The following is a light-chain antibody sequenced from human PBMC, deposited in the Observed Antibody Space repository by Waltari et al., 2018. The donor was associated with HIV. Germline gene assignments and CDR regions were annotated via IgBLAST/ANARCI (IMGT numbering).Light chain of an antibody. Sequence: EIVMTQSPLSLPVTPGEPASISCRFSASPLHSSGFNYLDWYLQKEGRPPQLLIYCGSNRASGVPDRFTGSGSGTDFTLKISRVEAEDVGIYFCMQSLQTPLTFGGGTKVEMK. V-gene: IGKV2-28*01. J-gene: IGKJ4*01. CDR3: MQSLQTPLT. CDR1: ASPLHSSGFNY. CDR2: CGS.